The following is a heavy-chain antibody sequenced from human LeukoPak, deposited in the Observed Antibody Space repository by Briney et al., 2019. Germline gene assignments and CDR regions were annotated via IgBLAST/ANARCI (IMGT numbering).Heavy chain of an antibody. CDR2: IYSSGSA. V-gene: IGHV4-59*08. CDR1: GASINNNF. Sequence: PSETLSLTCTVSGASINNNFWTWIRQPPGKGLEWIGYIYSSGSAKYNPSLKSQVIISGDTSKNLISLNLTSVTAADTAVYFCARHRDYYDTWGHGTLVTVSS. J-gene: IGHJ4*01. D-gene: IGHD3-22*01. CDR3: ARHRDYYDT.